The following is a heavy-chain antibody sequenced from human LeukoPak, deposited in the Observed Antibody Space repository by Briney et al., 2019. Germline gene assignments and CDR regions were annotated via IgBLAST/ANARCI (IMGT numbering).Heavy chain of an antibody. CDR1: GYTFTSYG. CDR3: ARDLVVVARFNWFDP. Sequence: ASVKVSCKASGYTFTSYGISWVRQAPGQGLEWMGWISAYNGNTNYAQKPQGRVTMTTDTSTSTAYMELRSLRSDDTAVYYCARDLVVVARFNWFDPWGQGTLVTVSS. D-gene: IGHD2-15*01. CDR2: ISAYNGNT. V-gene: IGHV1-18*01. J-gene: IGHJ5*02.